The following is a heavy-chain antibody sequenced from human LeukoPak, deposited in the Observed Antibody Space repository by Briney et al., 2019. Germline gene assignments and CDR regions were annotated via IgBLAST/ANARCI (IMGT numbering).Heavy chain of an antibody. V-gene: IGHV4-4*09. J-gene: IGHJ4*02. CDR2: IYTSGST. D-gene: IGHD4-17*01. CDR3: AATVTTSPVTPGNFDY. CDR1: GGSISSYY. Sequence: SETLSLTCTVSGGSISSYYWSWIRQPPGKGLEWIGYIYTSGSTNYNPSLKSRVTISVDTSKNQFSLKLSSVTAADTAVYYCAATVTTSPVTPGNFDYWGQGTLVTVSS.